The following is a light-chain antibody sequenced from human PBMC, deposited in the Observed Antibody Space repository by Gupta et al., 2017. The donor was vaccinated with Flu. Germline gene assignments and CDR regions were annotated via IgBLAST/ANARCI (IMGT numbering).Light chain of an antibody. CDR3: QKYGSSVWT. Sequence: EIVLTQSPGTLSLSPGERATLSCRASQTVSSRHLAWFLQIPGQAPRLLIYGASNRATGIPDRCSGSGSGTDFTLTISRLEPEDFAVFYCQKYGSSVWTFGQGTKVEVK. CDR1: QTVSSRH. V-gene: IGKV3-20*01. CDR2: GAS. J-gene: IGKJ1*01.